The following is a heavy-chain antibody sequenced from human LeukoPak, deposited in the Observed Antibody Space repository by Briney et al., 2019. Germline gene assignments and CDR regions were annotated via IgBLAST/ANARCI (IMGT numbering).Heavy chain of an antibody. V-gene: IGHV6-1*01. J-gene: IGHJ4*02. CDR3: ARSSWDSFDY. CDR1: RDSVSSNIAA. CDR2: TYYGDKLYN. D-gene: IGHD6-13*01. Sequence: SQTLSHTCAISRDSVSSNIAASNCTRQSRSGGIEWLGRTYYGDKLYNDFAVSVKSRITINPETSKSLFALQLNAVTPEDTDVYCGARSSWDSFDYWGRGNRVPVSS.